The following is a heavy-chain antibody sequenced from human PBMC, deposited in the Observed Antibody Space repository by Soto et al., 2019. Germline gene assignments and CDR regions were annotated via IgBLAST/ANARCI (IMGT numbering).Heavy chain of an antibody. CDR3: AKDLKGSSWAPGY. D-gene: IGHD6-13*01. Sequence: PGGSLRLSCAASGFTFSSYGMHWVRQAPGKGLEWVAVISYDGSNKYYADSVKGRFTISRDNSKNTLYLQMNSPRAEDTAVYYCAKDLKGSSWAPGYWGQGTLVTVSS. CDR1: GFTFSSYG. CDR2: ISYDGSNK. V-gene: IGHV3-30*18. J-gene: IGHJ4*02.